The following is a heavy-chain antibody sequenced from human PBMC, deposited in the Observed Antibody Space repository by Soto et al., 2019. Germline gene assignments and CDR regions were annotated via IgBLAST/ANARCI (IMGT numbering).Heavy chain of an antibody. J-gene: IGHJ6*02. CDR3: LKSPDQHRNRDGYTFSGYFGMDV. Sequence: PGWSLRLSCAASGFTFRTYGMSWVRQAPGKGLEWVSTISGSGSITYYADSVKGRITVSRDNSKDTLYLQMNSLRADDTAVYYCLKSPDQHRNRDGYTFSGYFGMDVWGQGTTVTVSS. V-gene: IGHV3-23*01. D-gene: IGHD5-18*01. CDR1: GFTFRTYG. CDR2: ISGSGSIT.